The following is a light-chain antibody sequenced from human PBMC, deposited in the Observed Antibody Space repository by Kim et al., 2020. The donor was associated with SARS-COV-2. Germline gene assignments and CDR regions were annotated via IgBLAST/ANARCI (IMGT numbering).Light chain of an antibody. Sequence: QSALTQPPSASGSPGQSVTISCTGTSSDVGGYSYVSWFQQHPGKAPKLMIYEVSKRPSGVPHHFSGSKSGNTASLTVSGLQAEDEADYYCSSYAGSSNFVFGTGTKVTVL. CDR1: SSDVGGYSY. CDR3: SSYAGSSNFV. CDR2: EVS. J-gene: IGLJ1*01. V-gene: IGLV2-8*01.